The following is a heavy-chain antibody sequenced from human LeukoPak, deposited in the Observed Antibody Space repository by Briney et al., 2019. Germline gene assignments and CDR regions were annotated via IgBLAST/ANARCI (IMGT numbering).Heavy chain of an antibody. CDR1: GFTFSSYA. J-gene: IGHJ3*02. Sequence: GGSLRLSCAASGFTFSSYAMNWVRQAPGKGLEWVSVIYSGGSTYYADSVKGRFTISRDNSKNTLYLQMNSLRAEDTAVYYCASRDYYDSSGYPDAFDIWGQGTMVTVSS. D-gene: IGHD3-22*01. CDR2: IYSGGST. CDR3: ASRDYYDSSGYPDAFDI. V-gene: IGHV3-66*01.